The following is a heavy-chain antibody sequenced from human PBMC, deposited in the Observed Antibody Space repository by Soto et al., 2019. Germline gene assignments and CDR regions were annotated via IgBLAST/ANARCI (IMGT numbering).Heavy chain of an antibody. D-gene: IGHD2-2*01. CDR2: ISGSGGST. CDR3: AKGFGVVVPAAEAFDI. J-gene: IGHJ3*02. V-gene: IGHV3-23*01. Sequence: PGGSLRLSCAASGFTFSSYAMSWVRQAPGKGLEWVSAISGSGGSTYYADSVKGRFTISRDNSKNTLYLQMNSLRAEDTAVYYCAKGFGVVVPAAEAFDIWGQGTMVTVSS. CDR1: GFTFSSYA.